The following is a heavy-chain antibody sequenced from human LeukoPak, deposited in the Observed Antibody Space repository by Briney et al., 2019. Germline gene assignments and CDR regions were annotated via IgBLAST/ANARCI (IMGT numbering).Heavy chain of an antibody. CDR3: ALIVVVPAAHDDAFDI. J-gene: IGHJ3*02. CDR2: ISAYNGNT. D-gene: IGHD2-2*01. Sequence: ASVKVSCKASGYTFTSYGISWVRQAPGQGLEWMGWISAYNGNTNYAQKLQGRVTMTTDTSTSTAYMELRSLGSDDTAVYYCALIVVVPAAHDDAFDIWGQGTMVTVSS. V-gene: IGHV1-18*01. CDR1: GYTFTSYG.